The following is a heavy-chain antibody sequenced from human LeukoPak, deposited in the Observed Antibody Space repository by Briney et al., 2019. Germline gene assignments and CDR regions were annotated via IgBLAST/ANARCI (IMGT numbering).Heavy chain of an antibody. D-gene: IGHD3-22*01. V-gene: IGHV3-21*01. Sequence: PGGSLRLSCAASGFTFSTFAMIWVRQPPGKGLEWVSSIFPSGGEIHYADSVRGRFTISRDNAKNSLYLQMNSLRAEDTAVYYCARASYYDSSGYYNPFDYWGQGTLVTVSS. CDR2: IFPSGGEI. J-gene: IGHJ4*02. CDR3: ARASYYDSSGYYNPFDY. CDR1: GFTFSTFA.